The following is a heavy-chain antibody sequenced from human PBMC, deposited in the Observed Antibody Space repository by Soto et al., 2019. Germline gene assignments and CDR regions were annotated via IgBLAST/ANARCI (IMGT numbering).Heavy chain of an antibody. D-gene: IGHD3-16*02. CDR2: ISNDESNE. V-gene: IGHV3-30-3*01. J-gene: IGHJ4*02. CDR3: ARAQGDYVLGRYRPYFDY. Sequence: QVQLVESGGGVVQPGRSLRLSCAASGLTFSSYAMHWVRQAPGKGLEWVALISNDESNEYYADSVKGRFTISRHNSKNTLYLQMNSLRPEDTAVYYCARAQGDYVLGRYRPYFDYWGQGTLVNVSS. CDR1: GLTFSSYA.